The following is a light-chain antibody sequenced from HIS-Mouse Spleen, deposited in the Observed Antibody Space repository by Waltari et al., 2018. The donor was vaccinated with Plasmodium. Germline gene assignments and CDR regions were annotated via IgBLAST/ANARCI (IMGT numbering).Light chain of an antibody. CDR2: DAS. V-gene: IGKV3-11*01. J-gene: IGKJ4*01. Sequence: DIVLTQSPATLSLSPGESATLSSRASQSVSSYLAWYQQKPGQAPRLLIYDASNRATGIPARFSGSGSGTDFTLTISSLEPEDFAVYYCQQRSNWPLTFGGGTKVEIK. CDR3: QQRSNWPLT. CDR1: QSVSSY.